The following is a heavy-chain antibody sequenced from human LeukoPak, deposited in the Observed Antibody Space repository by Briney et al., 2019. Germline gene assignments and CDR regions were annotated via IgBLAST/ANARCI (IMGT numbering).Heavy chain of an antibody. CDR2: ITSSSSYI. D-gene: IGHD5-12*01. Sequence: GGSLRLSCAASGFTFSSYSMSWVRQAPGKGLEWVSSITSSSSYIYYADSVKGRFTISRDNAKNSLYLQMNRLSAEDTAVYFCARAVATYFDYWGQGTLVTVSS. CDR1: GFTFSSYS. J-gene: IGHJ4*02. V-gene: IGHV3-21*01. CDR3: ARAVATYFDY.